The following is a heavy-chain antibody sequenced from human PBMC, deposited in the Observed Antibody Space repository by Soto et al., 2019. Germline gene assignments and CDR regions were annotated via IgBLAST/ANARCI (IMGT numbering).Heavy chain of an antibody. J-gene: IGHJ4*02. CDR1: GFTFSLYS. CDR2: IASSSSYI. V-gene: IGHV3-21*01. CDR3: VRARSTDSRPDY. D-gene: IGHD3-22*01. Sequence: GGSLRLSCAASGFTFSLYSMIWVRQAPGKGLEWVASIASSSSYIYYEDSLKGRFTISRDNAKNSLFLQLDSLRAEDTAVYFCVRARSTDSRPDYWGQGTLVTVSS.